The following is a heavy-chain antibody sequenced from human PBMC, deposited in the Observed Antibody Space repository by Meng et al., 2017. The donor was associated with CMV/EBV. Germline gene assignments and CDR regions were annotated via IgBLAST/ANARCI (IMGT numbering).Heavy chain of an antibody. CDR1: GFTFSSYS. Sequence: GGSLRLSCAASGFTFSSYSMNWVRQAPGKGLEWVSYISSSSSTIYYADSVKGRFTISRDNAKNSLYLQMNSLRAEETAVYYCARDLDAGVVVVPAAIFPYYYYGMDVWGQGTTVTVSS. V-gene: IGHV3-48*04. D-gene: IGHD2-2*01. CDR3: ARDLDAGVVVVPAAIFPYYYYGMDV. CDR2: ISSSSSTI. J-gene: IGHJ6*02.